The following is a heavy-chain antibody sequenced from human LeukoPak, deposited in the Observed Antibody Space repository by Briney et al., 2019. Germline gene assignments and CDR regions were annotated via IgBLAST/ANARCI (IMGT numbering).Heavy chain of an antibody. CDR3: VRHNFWSDLYYFDY. V-gene: IGHV4-39*01. CDR2: VFYSGDT. Sequence: PSETLSLTCTVSGGSVSSSNYYWAWIRQPPGKGLEWIGSVFYSGDTYYNPALKSRVTISLDTSKNQFSLKLSSVTAADTAVYYCVRHNFWSDLYYFDYWGQGTLVTVSS. J-gene: IGHJ4*02. D-gene: IGHD3-3*01. CDR1: GGSVSSSNYY.